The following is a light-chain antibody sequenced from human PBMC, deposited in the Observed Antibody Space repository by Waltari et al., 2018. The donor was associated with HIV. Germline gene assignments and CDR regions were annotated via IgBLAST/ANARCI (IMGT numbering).Light chain of an antibody. Sequence: EIVMLQSPATLSVPPGERATLSCRASQSASSKLAWYQQKPGQTPRLLIYGASTRSTGIPGRFSGSESGTEFILTISSLQSEDCAVYYCQQYYKWPLTFGQGTRLEIK. CDR3: QQYYKWPLT. J-gene: IGKJ5*01. CDR1: QSASSK. V-gene: IGKV3D-15*01. CDR2: GAS.